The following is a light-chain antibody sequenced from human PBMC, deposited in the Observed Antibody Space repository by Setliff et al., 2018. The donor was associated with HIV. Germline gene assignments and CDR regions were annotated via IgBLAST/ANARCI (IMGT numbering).Light chain of an antibody. Sequence: LTQPRSVSGSPGQSVTISCTGTSSDVGAYKYVSWYQQLPGKAPKLIIYGVDKRPSGVPYRVSGSKTDNTASLTISGLQGEDEADYYCCSYAGSYTYVFGTGTKVTVL. J-gene: IGLJ1*01. V-gene: IGLV2-11*01. CDR2: GVD. CDR3: CSYAGSYTYV. CDR1: SSDVGAYKY.